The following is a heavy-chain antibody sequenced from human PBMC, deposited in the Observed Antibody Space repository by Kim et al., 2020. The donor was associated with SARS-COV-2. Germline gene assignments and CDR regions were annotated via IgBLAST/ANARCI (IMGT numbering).Heavy chain of an antibody. Sequence: SVKVSCKASGGTFSSYTISWVRQAPGQGLEWMGRIIPILGIANYAQKFQGRVTITADKSTSTAYMELSILRSEDTAVYYCARDARQYSSSWYDYWGQGTLVTVSS. CDR3: ARDARQYSSSWYDY. V-gene: IGHV1-69*04. D-gene: IGHD6-13*01. CDR1: GGTFSSYT. J-gene: IGHJ4*02. CDR2: IIPILGIA.